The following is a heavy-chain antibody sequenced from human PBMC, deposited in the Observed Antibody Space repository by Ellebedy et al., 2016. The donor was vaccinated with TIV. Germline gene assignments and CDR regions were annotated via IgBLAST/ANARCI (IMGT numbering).Heavy chain of an antibody. CDR3: ARYRVGEGSGYEFFDN. CDR1: GYTFTNYG. Sequence: AASVKVSCKASGYTFTNYGVNWVRQAPGQGLEWMGWINTYNGNTKYAQKLQGRVTMTTYTSTSTAYMELRSLRSDDTAVYYCARYRVGEGSGYEFFDNWGQGTLVTVSS. CDR2: INTYNGNT. D-gene: IGHD5-12*01. V-gene: IGHV1-18*04. J-gene: IGHJ4*02.